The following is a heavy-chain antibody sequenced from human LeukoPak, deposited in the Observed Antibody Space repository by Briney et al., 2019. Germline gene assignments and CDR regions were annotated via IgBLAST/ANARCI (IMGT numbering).Heavy chain of an antibody. D-gene: IGHD5-24*01. CDR1: GFTFSSYA. CDR3: AKDGRDGVFDY. V-gene: IGHV3-23*01. CDR2: ISGSGGST. Sequence: PGGSLRPSCAASGFTFSSYAMSWVRQAPGKGLEWVSAISGSGGSTYYADSVKGRFAISRDNSMNTLYLQMNSLRAEDTAVYYCAKDGRDGVFDYWGQGTLVTVSS. J-gene: IGHJ4*02.